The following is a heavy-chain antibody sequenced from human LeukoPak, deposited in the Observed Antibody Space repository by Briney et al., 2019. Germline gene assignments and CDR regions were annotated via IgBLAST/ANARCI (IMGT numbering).Heavy chain of an antibody. CDR2: ISYDGSNK. CDR1: GFTFSSYA. J-gene: IGHJ4*02. V-gene: IGHV3-30*14. Sequence: GGSLRLSCAASGFTFSSYAMHWVRQAPGKGLEWVAVISYDGSNKYYADSVKGRFTISRDNSKNTLYLQMNSLRAEDTAVYYCASSTNPYSGSSTGTRDYWGQGTLVTVSS. D-gene: IGHD1-26*01. CDR3: ASSTNPYSGSSTGTRDY.